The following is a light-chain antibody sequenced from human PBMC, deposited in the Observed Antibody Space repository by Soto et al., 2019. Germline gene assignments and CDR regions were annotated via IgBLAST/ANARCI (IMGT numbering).Light chain of an antibody. J-gene: IGKJ1*01. Sequence: ETVLTQSPGTLSLSPGERATLSCRASQSVSSSYLAWYQQKPGQAPRLVIYGTSSRATGIADRFSGSGAGTDFTLTISRLEPEDFAVYYCQQYGTSPWTFGQGTKVDIK. V-gene: IGKV3-20*01. CDR2: GTS. CDR3: QQYGTSPWT. CDR1: QSVSSSY.